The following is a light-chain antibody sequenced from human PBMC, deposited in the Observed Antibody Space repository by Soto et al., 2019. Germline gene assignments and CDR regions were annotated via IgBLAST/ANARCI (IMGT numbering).Light chain of an antibody. CDR1: QSIISY. Sequence: DIQMTQSPPSLSASVGDRVTITCRASQSIISYLNWYQQKPGKAPNLLIFAASSLQSGVPSRFSGSGSGTEFSLTISSLQPEDFATYYCQQSYNTPLTFGGGTKVEIK. CDR3: QQSYNTPLT. CDR2: AAS. J-gene: IGKJ4*01. V-gene: IGKV1-39*01.